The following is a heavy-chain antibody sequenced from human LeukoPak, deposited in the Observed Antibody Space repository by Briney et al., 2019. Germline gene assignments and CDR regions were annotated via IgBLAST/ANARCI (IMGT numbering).Heavy chain of an antibody. CDR1: GFTFDDYA. D-gene: IGHD3-10*01. Sequence: GGSLRLSCAASGFTFDDYAMHWVRQAPGKGLEWVSGISWNSGSIGYADSVKGRFTISRDNAKNSLYLQMNSLRAEDMALYYCAKDLYGSGSYGFDCWGQGTLVTVSS. CDR3: AKDLYGSGSYGFDC. J-gene: IGHJ4*02. V-gene: IGHV3-9*03. CDR2: ISWNSGSI.